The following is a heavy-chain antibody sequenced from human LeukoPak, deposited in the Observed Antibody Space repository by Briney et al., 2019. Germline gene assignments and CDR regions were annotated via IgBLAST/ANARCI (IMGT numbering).Heavy chain of an antibody. CDR1: GGSFSGYY. V-gene: IGHV4-34*01. D-gene: IGHD2-15*01. CDR2: INHSGST. Sequence: SETLSLTCAVYGGSFSGYYWSWIRQPPGKGLEWIGEINHSGSTNYNPSLKRRVPISVDTSKNQFSLKLSSVTAADTAVYYCARGRRVGYCSGGSCPRWFDPWGQGTLVTVSS. J-gene: IGHJ5*02. CDR3: ARGRRVGYCSGGSCPRWFDP.